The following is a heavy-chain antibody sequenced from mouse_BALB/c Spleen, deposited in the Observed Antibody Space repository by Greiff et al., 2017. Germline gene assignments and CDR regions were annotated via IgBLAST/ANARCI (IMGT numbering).Heavy chain of an antibody. Sequence: EVKLVESGGGLVQPGGSLRLSCATSGFTFTDYYMSWVRQPPGKALEWLGFIRNKANGYTTEYSASVKGRFTISRDNSQSILYLQMNTLRAEDSATYYCARDKDGFDYWGQGTTLTVSS. CDR3: ARDKDGFDY. CDR2: IRNKANGYTT. J-gene: IGHJ2*01. D-gene: IGHD2-3*01. CDR1: GFTFTDYY. V-gene: IGHV7-3*02.